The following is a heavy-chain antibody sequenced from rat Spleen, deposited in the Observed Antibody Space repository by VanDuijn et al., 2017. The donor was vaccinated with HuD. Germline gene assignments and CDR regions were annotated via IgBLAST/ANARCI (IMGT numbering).Heavy chain of an antibody. CDR2: ISSGGGNT. V-gene: IGHV5S23*01. Sequence: EVQLVESGGGLVQPGNSLKLSCAASGFTFSDYNMAWVRQAPKKGLEWVATISSGGGNTYYRDSVKGRFTISRDNAKSTLYLQMDSLRSEDTATYYCARQSSSIPYYWYFDFWGPGTMVTVSS. CDR3: ARQSSSIPYYWYFDF. CDR1: GFTFSDYN. J-gene: IGHJ1*01. D-gene: IGHD1-2*01.